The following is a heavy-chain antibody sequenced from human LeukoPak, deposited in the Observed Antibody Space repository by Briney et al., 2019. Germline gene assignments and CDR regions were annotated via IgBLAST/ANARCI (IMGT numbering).Heavy chain of an antibody. CDR1: GFTFSSYA. D-gene: IGHD5-18*01. J-gene: IGHJ4*02. V-gene: IGHV3-74*01. CDR3: ARGVDNSYGYVF. CDR2: INGDGTTT. Sequence: GGSLRLSCAASGFTFSSYAMSWVRQAPGKGLVWVSRINGDGTTTNYADSAKGRFTISRDNAKNTLYLQMNSLRAEDTAVYYCARGVDNSYGYVFWGQGTLVTVSS.